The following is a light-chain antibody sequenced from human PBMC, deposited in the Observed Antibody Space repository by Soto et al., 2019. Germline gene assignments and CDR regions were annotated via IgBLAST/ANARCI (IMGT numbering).Light chain of an antibody. CDR3: SSYTTSSTVV. J-gene: IGLJ2*01. Sequence: QPVLTQPASVSGSPGQSITISCTGSSSDIDGYDYVSWYQQHPDKAPKLIIYEVTNRPSGVSIRFSGSKSGNTASLTVSGLQAEDEADYYCSSYTTSSTVVFGGGTKVTVL. V-gene: IGLV2-14*01. CDR2: EVT. CDR1: SSDIDGYDY.